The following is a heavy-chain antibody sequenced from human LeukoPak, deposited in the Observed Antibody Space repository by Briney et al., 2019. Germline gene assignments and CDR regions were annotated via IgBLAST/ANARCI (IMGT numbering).Heavy chain of an antibody. D-gene: IGHD1-26*01. J-gene: IGHJ4*02. CDR2: IRPEGSDK. V-gene: IGHV3-30*02. Sequence: GFLRLSCAASGFIYSTYGMHWVRQAPGKGLEWVAFIRPEGSDKSYADSVKGRFTISRDNSKNTLYLQMNTLRPEDTAVYYCAKHDSASDYWGQGTLVTVSS. CDR1: GFIYSTYG. CDR3: AKHDSASDY.